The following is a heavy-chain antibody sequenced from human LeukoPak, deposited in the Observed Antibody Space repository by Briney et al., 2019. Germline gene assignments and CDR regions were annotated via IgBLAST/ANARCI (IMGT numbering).Heavy chain of an antibody. V-gene: IGHV3-48*01. J-gene: IGHJ4*02. CDR3: ASGTIVGARGADN. Sequence: PGGSLRPSCAASGFTFSSHSMNWVRQAPGKGLEWVSYVSGGSSTIYYADSVKGRFTISRDNAKSSLFLQMNNLRAEDTAVYYCASGTIVGARGADNWGQGTLVTVSS. D-gene: IGHD1-26*01. CDR1: GFTFSSHS. CDR2: VSGGSSTI.